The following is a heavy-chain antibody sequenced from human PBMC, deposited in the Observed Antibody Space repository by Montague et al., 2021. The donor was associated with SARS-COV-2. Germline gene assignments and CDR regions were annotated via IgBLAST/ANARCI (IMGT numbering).Heavy chain of an antibody. D-gene: IGHD1-26*01. CDR2: VLSSGST. Sequence: SETLSLTCTVSGGSIFSNSFYWGLIRQSPGQGLEWIGNVLSSGSTFYNPSLRSRVTMSEDMSKNQFSLKLMSVTAADTAVYYCVRSTVGTSHFDYWGQGTLVTVSS. J-gene: IGHJ4*01. CDR1: GGSIFSNSFY. CDR3: VRSTVGTSHFDY. V-gene: IGHV4-39*01.